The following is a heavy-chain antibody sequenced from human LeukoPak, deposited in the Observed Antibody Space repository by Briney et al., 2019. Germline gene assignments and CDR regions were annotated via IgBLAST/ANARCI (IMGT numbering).Heavy chain of an antibody. J-gene: IGHJ4*02. CDR3: VRSLMGLEDY. D-gene: IGHD2-8*01. V-gene: IGHV3-74*01. CDR2: INSDGSNT. CDR1: GFTFSSSW. Sequence: GRSLRLSCAASGFTFSSSWMHWVRQAPGKGLVWVSRINSDGSNTNYADSVKGRFTISRDNAKNTLYLQMNSLRAEDTAVYYCVRSLMGLEDYWGQGTLVIVSS.